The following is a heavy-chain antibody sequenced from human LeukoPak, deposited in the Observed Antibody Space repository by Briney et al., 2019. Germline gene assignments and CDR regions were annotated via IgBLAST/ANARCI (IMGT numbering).Heavy chain of an antibody. CDR3: VRVSGDYHFDS. J-gene: IGHJ4*02. CDR1: GFTFSNYW. CDR2: IKKDGNDK. D-gene: IGHD4-17*01. V-gene: IGHV3-7*05. Sequence: PGGSLRLSCAASGFTFSNYWMTWVRQAPGKGLERVANIKKDGNDKYYVDSAKGRFTISRDNAEKSLYLQMSSLRADDTAVYYCVRVSGDYHFDSWGQGTLVTVSS.